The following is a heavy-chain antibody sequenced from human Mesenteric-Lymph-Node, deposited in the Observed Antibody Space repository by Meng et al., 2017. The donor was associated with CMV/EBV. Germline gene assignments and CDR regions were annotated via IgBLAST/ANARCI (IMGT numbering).Heavy chain of an antibody. D-gene: IGHD6-6*01. CDR3: ARGWSSSRYFDY. Sequence: ASVKVSCKTSGYTFTSYDVNWVRQATGQGLEWMGWMNPNSGNTGYAQKFQGRVTRTRNTSISTAYMELSSLRSEDTAFYYCARGWSSSRYFDYWGQGTLVTVSS. CDR1: GYTFTSYD. CDR2: MNPNSGNT. J-gene: IGHJ4*02. V-gene: IGHV1-8*01.